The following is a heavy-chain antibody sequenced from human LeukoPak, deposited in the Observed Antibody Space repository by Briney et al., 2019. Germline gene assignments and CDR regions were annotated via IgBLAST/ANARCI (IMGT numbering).Heavy chain of an antibody. J-gene: IGHJ4*02. CDR2: ISYNGQRI. CDR3: ARSGAGSDY. Sequence: HPGGSLRLSCAASGFMFSTYEMNWVRQAPGKGLEWLSYISYNGQRIFYADSVKGRFTISRDNAKNSLYLQMNSLRAEDTAVYYCARSGAGSDYWGQGTLVTVSS. CDR1: GFMFSTYE. D-gene: IGHD1-14*01. V-gene: IGHV3-48*03.